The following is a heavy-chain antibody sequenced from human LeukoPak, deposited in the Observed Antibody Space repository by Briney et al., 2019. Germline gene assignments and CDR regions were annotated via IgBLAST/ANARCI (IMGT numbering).Heavy chain of an antibody. CDR1: GVTFSNAW. Sequence: GGSLRLSCAASGVTFSNAWVTWGRQALPKGLQWVGRIKTKTDGGATDYGAPVKGRFTISRDDSKNTLYLQMNSLRTEDTAVYYCTATLGYWGQGTLVSVSS. J-gene: IGHJ4*02. V-gene: IGHV3-15*01. CDR3: TATLGY. CDR2: IKTKTDGGAT. D-gene: IGHD2/OR15-2a*01.